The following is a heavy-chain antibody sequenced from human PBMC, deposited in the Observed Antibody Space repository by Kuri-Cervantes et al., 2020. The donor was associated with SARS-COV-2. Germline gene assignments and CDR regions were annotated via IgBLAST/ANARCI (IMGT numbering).Heavy chain of an antibody. D-gene: IGHD2-21*02. V-gene: IGHV3-48*02. CDR2: ISSSSSTI. CDR1: GFTFSSYS. Sequence: GGSLRLSCAASGFTFSSYSMNWVRQAPGKGLEWVSYISSSSSTIYYADSVKGRFTISRDNAKNSLHLQMNSLRDEDTAVYYCASPGNHIVVVTPGGDACDIWGQGTMVTVSS. CDR3: ASPGNHIVVVTPGGDACDI. J-gene: IGHJ3*02.